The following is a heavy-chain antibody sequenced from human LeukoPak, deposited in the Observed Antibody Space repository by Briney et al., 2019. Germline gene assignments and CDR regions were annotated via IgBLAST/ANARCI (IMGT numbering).Heavy chain of an antibody. D-gene: IGHD5-18*01. Sequence: TGGSLRLSCAASGFTFRSYWMNWVRQAPGKGLEWVANIKQDGSEKYYVDSVKGRFTISRDHSKNSLYLQMNSLRAEDTAVYYCARGRAMDDYWGQGTLVTVSS. CDR1: GFTFRSYW. J-gene: IGHJ4*02. CDR3: ARGRAMDDY. CDR2: IKQDGSEK. V-gene: IGHV3-7*01.